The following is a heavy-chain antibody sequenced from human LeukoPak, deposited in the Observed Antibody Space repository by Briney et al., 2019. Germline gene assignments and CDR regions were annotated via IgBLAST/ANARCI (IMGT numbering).Heavy chain of an antibody. Sequence: GASVKVSCKASGYTFTGYYMHWVRQAPGQGLEWMGWINLNSGGTNYAQKFQGRVTMTRDTSISTAYMELSRLRSDDAAVYYCAREIQLGAFDIWGQGTMVTVSS. V-gene: IGHV1-2*02. CDR1: GYTFTGYY. D-gene: IGHD5-18*01. CDR3: AREIQLGAFDI. CDR2: INLNSGGT. J-gene: IGHJ3*02.